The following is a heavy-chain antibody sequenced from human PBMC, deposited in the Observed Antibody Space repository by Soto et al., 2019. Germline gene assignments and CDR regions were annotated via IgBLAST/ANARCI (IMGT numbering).Heavy chain of an antibody. CDR1: GFTFSSYA. CDR3: AKVNFCYTRGTFDG. J-gene: IGHJ3*01. CDR2: IAGSGGMT. V-gene: IGHV3-23*01. Sequence: GSLRLSCAASGFTFSSYAMTWVRLAPGRGLAWVATIAGSGGMTYYTNSVRGRFTISRDNSKNTVSLQMSSLRAEYTAMYFCAKVNFCYTRGTFDGWGRGTPGTVAS. D-gene: IGHD3-16*02.